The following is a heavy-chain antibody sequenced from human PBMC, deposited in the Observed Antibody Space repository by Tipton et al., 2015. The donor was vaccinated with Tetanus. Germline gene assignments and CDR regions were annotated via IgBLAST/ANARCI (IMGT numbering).Heavy chain of an antibody. Sequence: LSLTCTVSGGSISSSSYYMSWVRQAPGKGLEWVSVIYSGGSTYYADSVKGRFTISRDNSKNTLYLQMNSLRAEDTAVYYCARDACGGFGSCGQGTLVTVSS. CDR1: GGSISSSSYY. V-gene: IGHV3-53*01. D-gene: IGHD3-10*01. J-gene: IGHJ4*02. CDR3: ARDACGGFGS. CDR2: IYSGGST.